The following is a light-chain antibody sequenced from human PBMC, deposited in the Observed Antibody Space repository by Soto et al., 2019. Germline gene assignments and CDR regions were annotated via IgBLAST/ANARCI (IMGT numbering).Light chain of an antibody. CDR3: LQHHSYPQT. CDR1: QNIIFY. CDR2: AVS. Sequence: DIQLTQSPSSLSASVGDRVTITCRASQNIIFYLNWYQQKPGKAPKRLIYAVSSLQSGVPSRFSGSGSGTEFTLTISSLQPEDVATYYCLQHHSYPQTFGQGTKVDIK. V-gene: IGKV1-17*01. J-gene: IGKJ1*01.